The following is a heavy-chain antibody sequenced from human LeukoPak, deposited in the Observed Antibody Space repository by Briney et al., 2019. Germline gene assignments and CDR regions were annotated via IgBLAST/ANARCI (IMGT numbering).Heavy chain of an antibody. V-gene: IGHV3-48*03. D-gene: IGHD2-2*02. Sequence: PGGSLRLSCAASGFTFSSYAMSWVRQAPGKGLEWVSYISSSGSTIYYADSVKGRFTISRDSAKNSLYLQMNSLRAEDTAVYCCARDYCSSTSCYSGAFDYWGQGTLVTVSS. CDR2: ISSSGSTI. CDR3: ARDYCSSTSCYSGAFDY. CDR1: GFTFSSYA. J-gene: IGHJ4*02.